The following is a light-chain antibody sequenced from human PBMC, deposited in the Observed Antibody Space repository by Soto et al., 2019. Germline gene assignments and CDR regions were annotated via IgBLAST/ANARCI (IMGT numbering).Light chain of an antibody. J-gene: IGKJ5*01. CDR1: ESXSRX. CDR2: DAS. V-gene: IGKV1-5*01. Sequence: GDRVTITCRDSESXSRXXAWXRXXXXXAXXLLIYDASDLESGVPSRFSGSGSGTEFTLTISSLQPEDFATYYCHQYNTWTFGQGTRLEI. CDR3: HQYNTWT.